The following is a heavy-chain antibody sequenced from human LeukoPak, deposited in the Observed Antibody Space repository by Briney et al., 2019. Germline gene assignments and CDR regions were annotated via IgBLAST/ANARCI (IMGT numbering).Heavy chain of an antibody. CDR1: GYTFTNYY. CDR2: INPSGGRT. J-gene: IGHJ4*02. Sequence: ASVKVSCKASGYTFTNYYIHWVRQAPGQGLEWMGIINPSGGRTTYAQKFQGRITMTRDTSTSTVYMELSSLRSEDTAVFYCAGDQEATRASPIDYWGQGTLVIVSS. D-gene: IGHD5-24*01. V-gene: IGHV1-46*01. CDR3: AGDQEATRASPIDY.